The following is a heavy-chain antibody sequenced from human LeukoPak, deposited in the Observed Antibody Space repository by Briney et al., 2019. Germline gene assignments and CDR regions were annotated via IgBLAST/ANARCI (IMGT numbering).Heavy chain of an antibody. D-gene: IGHD2-2*01. CDR1: GFTFSSYG. CDR3: ARGRRCSSTSCYRYYYYYVDV. Sequence: GGSLRLSCAASGFTFSSYGMHWVRQAPGKGLEWVAVISYDGSNKYYVDSVKGRFTISRDNSKNTLYLQMGSLRAEDMAVYYCARGRRCSSTSCYRYYYYYVDVWGKGTTVTISS. CDR2: ISYDGSNK. J-gene: IGHJ6*03. V-gene: IGHV3-30*03.